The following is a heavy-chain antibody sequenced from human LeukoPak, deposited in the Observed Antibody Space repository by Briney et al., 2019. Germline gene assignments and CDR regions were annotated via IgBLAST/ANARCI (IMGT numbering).Heavy chain of an antibody. V-gene: IGHV3-72*01. CDR3: ARDFDYGDGFDF. Sequence: GGSLRLSCAASGFPFTDRYMDWVRQAPGKGLEWVGRTRNKANSYISEYAASVKGRFTISRDNSKNPLYLQMNSLKTEDTAVYYCARDFDYGDGFDFWGQGTLVTVSS. D-gene: IGHD4-17*01. CDR2: TRNKANSYIS. CDR1: GFPFTDRY. J-gene: IGHJ4*02.